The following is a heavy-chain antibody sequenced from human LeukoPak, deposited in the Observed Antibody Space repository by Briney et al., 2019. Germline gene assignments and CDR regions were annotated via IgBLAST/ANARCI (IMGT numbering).Heavy chain of an antibody. V-gene: IGHV1-69*13. CDR2: IIPVFGTP. CDR1: GGTFSSYS. D-gene: IGHD2-15*01. Sequence: ASVKVSCKASGGTFSSYSITWVRQAPGQGLEWMGGIIPVFGTPIYAQMFQGGVTITAEESTSTAYMELSSLRSEDTAVYYCARRGGYCSGGTCYHDYWGQGTLVTVSS. J-gene: IGHJ4*02. CDR3: ARRGGYCSGGTCYHDY.